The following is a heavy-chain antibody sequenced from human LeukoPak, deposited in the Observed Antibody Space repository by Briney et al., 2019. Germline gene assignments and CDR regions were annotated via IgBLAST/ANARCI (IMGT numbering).Heavy chain of an antibody. J-gene: IGHJ4*02. CDR2: IYSGGTT. CDR1: GFTVSSNY. D-gene: IGHD3-10*01. Sequence: GGSLRLSCAASGFTVSSNYMSWVRQAPGKGLEWVSLIYSGGTTYYADSVKGRFTISRDNPKNTLYLQMNSLRAEDTAVYYCAKSGSGTYYNPDFDYWGQGTLVTVSS. V-gene: IGHV3-53*01. CDR3: AKSGSGTYYNPDFDY.